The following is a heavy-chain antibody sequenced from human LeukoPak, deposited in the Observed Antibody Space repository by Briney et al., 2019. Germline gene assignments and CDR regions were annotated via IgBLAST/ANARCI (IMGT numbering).Heavy chain of an antibody. J-gene: IGHJ4*02. D-gene: IGHD2-2*01. CDR2: ISAYNGNT. CDR3: ARVEENLGYCSSTSCPTFDY. CDR1: GYTFTNYG. V-gene: IGHV1-18*01. Sequence: ASVKVSCKSSGYTFTNYGISWVRQAPGQGLEWMGWISAYNGNTNYAQKIQGRVTMTTDTSTNTAYMELRSLRSDDTAVYYCARVEENLGYCSSTSCPTFDYWGQGTLVTVSS.